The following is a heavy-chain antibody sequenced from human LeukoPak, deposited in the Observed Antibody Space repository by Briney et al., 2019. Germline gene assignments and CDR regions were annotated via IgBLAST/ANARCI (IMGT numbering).Heavy chain of an antibody. CDR3: ARGLAVNWFDP. CDR2: ISDNGDST. D-gene: IGHD6-19*01. CDR1: GFAFSAYT. V-gene: IGHV3-64D*06. J-gene: IGHJ5*02. Sequence: GGSLRLSCSASGFAFSAYTIHWVRQAPGKGLKYVSAISDNGDSTYYADSVKGRFTISRDNSKNTLYLQMSSLRTEDTAMYYCARGLAVNWFDPWGQGTLVTVSS.